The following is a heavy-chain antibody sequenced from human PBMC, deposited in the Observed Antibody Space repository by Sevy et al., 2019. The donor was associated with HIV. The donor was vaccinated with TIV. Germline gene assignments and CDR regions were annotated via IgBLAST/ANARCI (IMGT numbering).Heavy chain of an antibody. CDR1: GFRFNNYA. CDR3: AKEDSYGRFDY. J-gene: IGHJ4*02. D-gene: IGHD5-18*01. CDR2: ISGSGGST. V-gene: IGHV3-23*01. Sequence: GSLRLSCAASGFRFNNYAMTWVRQAPGKGLEWVSGISGSGGSTYYADSVKGRFTISRDNSKNTRYLQMNGLRAEDTAVYYCAKEDSYGRFDYWGQGTLVTVSS.